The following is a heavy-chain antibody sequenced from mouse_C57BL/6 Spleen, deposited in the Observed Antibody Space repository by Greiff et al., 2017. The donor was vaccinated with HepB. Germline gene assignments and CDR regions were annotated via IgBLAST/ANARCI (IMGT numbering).Heavy chain of an antibody. Sequence: QVQLQQSGAELVRPGASVTLSCKASGYTFTDYEMHWVKQTPGHGLEWIGAIDPETGGTAYNQKFKGKAILTADKSSSTAYMELRSLTSEDSAVYCGTRSYYSNYLDYWGQGTTLTVSS. V-gene: IGHV1-15*01. CDR3: TRSYYSNYLDY. J-gene: IGHJ2*01. D-gene: IGHD2-5*01. CDR2: IDPETGGT. CDR1: GYTFTDYE.